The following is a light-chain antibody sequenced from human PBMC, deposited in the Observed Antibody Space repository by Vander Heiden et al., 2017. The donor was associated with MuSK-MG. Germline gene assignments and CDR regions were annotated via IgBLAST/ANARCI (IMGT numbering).Light chain of an antibody. CDR3: QQSYTTPGIS. V-gene: IGKV1-39*01. J-gene: IGKJ5*01. CDR2: AAS. Sequence: DIQMTQSPSSLSASVGDRVTITCRASQSISSYLNWYQQKPGKAPKLLIYAASSLQSGVPSRFSGSGSGTDFTLTISSLHPEDFATYYCQQSYTTPGISFAQETRLEIK. CDR1: QSISSY.